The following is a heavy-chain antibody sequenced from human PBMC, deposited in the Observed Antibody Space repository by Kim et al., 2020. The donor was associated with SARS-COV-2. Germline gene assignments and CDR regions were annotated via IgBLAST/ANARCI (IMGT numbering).Heavy chain of an antibody. Sequence: GGSLRLSCAASGFTFSSYSMNWVRQAPGKGLEWVSYISSSSSTIYYADSVKGRFTISRDNAKNSLYLQMNSLRDEDTAGYYCARPSDLHTAMGEFDAFDIWGQGTMVTVSS. CDR2: ISSSSSTI. J-gene: IGHJ3*02. CDR1: GFTFSSYS. V-gene: IGHV3-48*02. D-gene: IGHD5-18*01. CDR3: ARPSDLHTAMGEFDAFDI.